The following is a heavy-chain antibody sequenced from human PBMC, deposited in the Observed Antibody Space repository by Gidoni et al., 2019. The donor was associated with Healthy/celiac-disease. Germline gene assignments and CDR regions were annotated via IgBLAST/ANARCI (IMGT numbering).Heavy chain of an antibody. CDR3: ARDIYRTGSDAFDI. D-gene: IGHD1-1*01. J-gene: IGHJ3*02. CDR1: GFTFSDY. V-gene: IGHV3-11*05. CDR2: ISSSSSYT. Sequence: QVQLVESGGGLVKPGGSLRLSCAASGFTFSDYMSWIRQAPGKGLEWVSYISSSSSYTNYADSVKGRFTISRDNAKNSLYLQMNSLRAEDTAVYYCARDIYRTGSDAFDIWGQGTMVTVSS.